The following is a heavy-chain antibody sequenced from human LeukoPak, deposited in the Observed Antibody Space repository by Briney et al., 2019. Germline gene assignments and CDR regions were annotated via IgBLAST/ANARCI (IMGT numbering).Heavy chain of an antibody. CDR3: AKDIRFGELLFSYFDY. CDR2: ISGSGGST. Sequence: PGASLRLSCAASGFTFSSYAMSWVRQAPGKGLEWVSAISGSGGSTYYADSVKGRFTISRDNSKNTLYLQINSLRAEDTAVYYCAKDIRFGELLFSYFDYWGQGTLVTVSS. V-gene: IGHV3-23*01. D-gene: IGHD3-10*01. CDR1: GFTFSSYA. J-gene: IGHJ4*02.